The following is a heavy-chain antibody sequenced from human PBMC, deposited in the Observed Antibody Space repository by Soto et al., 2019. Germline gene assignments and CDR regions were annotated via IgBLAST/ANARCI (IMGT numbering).Heavy chain of an antibody. D-gene: IGHD2-15*01. Sequence: SVKVSFKASGGTFSSYAISWVRQAPGQGLEWMGGIIPIFGTANYAQKFQGRVTITADESTSTAYMELSSLRSEDTAVYYCARDRRRYCSGGSCSPQLNWFDPWGQGTLVTVSS. J-gene: IGHJ5*02. V-gene: IGHV1-69*13. CDR2: IIPIFGTA. CDR3: ARDRRRYCSGGSCSPQLNWFDP. CDR1: GGTFSSYA.